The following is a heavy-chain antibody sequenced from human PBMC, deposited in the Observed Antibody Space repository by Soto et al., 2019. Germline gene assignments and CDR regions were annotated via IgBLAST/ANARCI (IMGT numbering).Heavy chain of an antibody. J-gene: IGHJ4*02. CDR3: AREGVHNYTEYYFDY. V-gene: IGHV3-11*06. CDR2: IGSSSRYT. Sequence: PGGSLRLSCVVSGFSFSDYYMSWIRQAPGKGLEWVSYIGSSSRYTNYADSVKGRFTISRDNAKTSLYLQMNSLTAEDTAVYYCAREGVHNYTEYYFDYWGQGTLVTVSS. D-gene: IGHD3-10*01. CDR1: GFSFSDYY.